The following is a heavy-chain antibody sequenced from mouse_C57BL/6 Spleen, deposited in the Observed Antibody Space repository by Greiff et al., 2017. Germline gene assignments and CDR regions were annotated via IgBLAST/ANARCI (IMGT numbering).Heavy chain of an antibody. CDR3: ARGVNYSNFAWFAY. CDR2: IHPNSGST. J-gene: IGHJ3*01. Sequence: VQLQQPGAELVKPGASVKLSCKASGYTFTSYWMHWVKQRPGQGLERIGMIHPNSGSTNYNEKFKSKATLTVEESSSTAYMQLSSLTSEDSAVYYCARGVNYSNFAWFAYWGQGTLVTVSA. V-gene: IGHV1-64*01. CDR1: GYTFTSYW. D-gene: IGHD2-5*01.